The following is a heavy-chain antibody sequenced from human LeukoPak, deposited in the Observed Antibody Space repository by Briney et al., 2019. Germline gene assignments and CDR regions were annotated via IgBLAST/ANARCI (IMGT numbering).Heavy chain of an antibody. D-gene: IGHD3-10*01. CDR1: GFTFSSYE. CDR3: ARSYLHYYGSGSYGVAFDI. Sequence: GGSLRLSCAASGFTFSSYEMNWVRQAPGKGLEWVSYISSSGSTIYYADSVKGRFTISRHNAKNSLYLQMNSLRAEDTAVYYCARSYLHYYGSGSYGVAFDIWGQGTMVTVSS. J-gene: IGHJ3*02. V-gene: IGHV3-48*03. CDR2: ISSSGSTI.